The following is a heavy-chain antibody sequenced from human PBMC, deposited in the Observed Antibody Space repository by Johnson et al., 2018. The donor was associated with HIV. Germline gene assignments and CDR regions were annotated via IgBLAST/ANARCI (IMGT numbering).Heavy chain of an antibody. CDR2: ISYDGSNK. CDR3: ARDGKVGATPRRAFDI. Sequence: HVQLVESGGGVVQPGTSLRLSCAASGFTFRNYAMHWVRQAPGKGLEWVAVISYDGSNKYYADSVKGRFTISRDNSKNTLYLQMNSLRAEDTAVYYCARDGKVGATPRRAFDIWGQGTMVTVSS. CDR1: GFTFRNYA. V-gene: IGHV3-30*04. D-gene: IGHD1-26*01. J-gene: IGHJ3*02.